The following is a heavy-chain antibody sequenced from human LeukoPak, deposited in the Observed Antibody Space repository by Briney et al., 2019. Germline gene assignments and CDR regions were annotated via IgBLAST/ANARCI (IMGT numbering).Heavy chain of an antibody. CDR1: GYTFTSYG. Sequence: ASVKVSCKASGYTFTSYGISWVRQAPGQGLEWMGWISAYNGNTNYAQKLQGRVTMTTDTSTSTAYMELRSLRSDDTAVYYCAGDRGYCSGGSCYSTFDYWGQGTLVTVSS. CDR3: AGDRGYCSGGSCYSTFDY. V-gene: IGHV1-18*01. J-gene: IGHJ4*02. CDR2: ISAYNGNT. D-gene: IGHD2-15*01.